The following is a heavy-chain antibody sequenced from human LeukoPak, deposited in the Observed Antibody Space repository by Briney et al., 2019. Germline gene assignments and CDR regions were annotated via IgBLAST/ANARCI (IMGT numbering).Heavy chain of an antibody. CDR3: ARDGRPGLLLDC. CDR2: ISYDGSNK. J-gene: IGHJ4*02. Sequence: GGSLRLSCAASGFTFSSYAMHWARQAPGKGLEWVAVISYDGSNKYYADSVKGRFTISRDNSKNTLYLQMNSLRAEDTAVYYCARDGRPGLLLDCWGQGTLVTVSS. CDR1: GFTFSSYA. V-gene: IGHV3-30-3*01. D-gene: IGHD2-15*01.